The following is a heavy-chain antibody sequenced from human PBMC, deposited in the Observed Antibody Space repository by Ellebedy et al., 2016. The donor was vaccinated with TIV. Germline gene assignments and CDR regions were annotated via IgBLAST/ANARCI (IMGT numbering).Heavy chain of an antibody. Sequence: GGSLRLFCEASGFTFSNYWMTWVRQAPGKGLEWVANVKQDGSEENYVDSVKGRFSISRDNTRSSLYVQMNSLRPEDTAVYYCARDQWLGRAYYFDYWGQGTLVTVSS. CDR2: VKQDGSEE. J-gene: IGHJ4*02. CDR1: GFTFSNYW. V-gene: IGHV3-7*01. D-gene: IGHD6-19*01. CDR3: ARDQWLGRAYYFDY.